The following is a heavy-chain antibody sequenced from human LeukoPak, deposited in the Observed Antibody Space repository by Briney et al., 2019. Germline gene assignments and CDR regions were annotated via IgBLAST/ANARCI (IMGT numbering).Heavy chain of an antibody. D-gene: IGHD5-12*01. CDR1: GFTFSSYG. Sequence: GRSLRLSCAASGFTFSSYGMHWVRQAPGKGLEWAAVISYDGSNKYYADSVKGRFTISRDNSKNTLYLQMNSLRAEDTAVYYCARDRFKYSGYLLDYWGQGTLVTVSS. CDR3: ARDRFKYSGYLLDY. V-gene: IGHV3-30*03. J-gene: IGHJ4*02. CDR2: ISYDGSNK.